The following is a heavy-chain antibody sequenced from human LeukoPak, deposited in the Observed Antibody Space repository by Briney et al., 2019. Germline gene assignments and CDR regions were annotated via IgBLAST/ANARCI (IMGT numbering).Heavy chain of an antibody. D-gene: IGHD3-22*01. V-gene: IGHV3-21*01. CDR2: ISSSSSYI. CDR3: ARDTYYYDSSGCMDV. CDR1: GFTFSSYS. Sequence: PGGSLRLSCAASGFTFSSYSMNWVRQAPGKGLEWVSSISSSSSYIYYADSVKGRFTISRDNAKNSLYLQMNSLRAEDTAVYYCARDTYYYDSSGCMDVWGKGTTVTVSS. J-gene: IGHJ6*03.